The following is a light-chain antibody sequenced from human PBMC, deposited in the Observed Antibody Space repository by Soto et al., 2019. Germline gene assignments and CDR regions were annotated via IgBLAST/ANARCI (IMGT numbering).Light chain of an antibody. Sequence: EIVLTQSPATLSLSPGERATLSCRASQSVSSSYLAWYQQKPGQAPRLLIYGASSRATGIPDRFSGSGYGTEFTLTINSLQSEDFAVYYCLQYTHWPRQFGQGKKV. CDR1: QSVSSSY. CDR2: GAS. J-gene: IGKJ1*01. CDR3: LQYTHWPRQ. V-gene: IGKV3-15*01.